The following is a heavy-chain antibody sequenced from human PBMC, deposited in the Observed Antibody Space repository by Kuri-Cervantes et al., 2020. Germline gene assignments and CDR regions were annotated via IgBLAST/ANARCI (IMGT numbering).Heavy chain of an antibody. V-gene: IGHV3-21*04. D-gene: IGHD6-19*01. J-gene: IGHJ4*02. Sequence: LSLTCAASGFTFSSYSMNWVRQAPGKGLEWVSSISSSSSYIYYADSVKGRFTISRDNAKNSLYLQMNSLRAEDTALYYCAKSSRTVAGPFDYWGQGTLVTVSS. CDR3: AKSSRTVAGPFDY. CDR1: GFTFSSYS. CDR2: ISSSSSYI.